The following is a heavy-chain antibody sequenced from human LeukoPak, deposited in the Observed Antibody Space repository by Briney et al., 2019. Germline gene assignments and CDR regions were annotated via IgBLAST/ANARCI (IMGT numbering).Heavy chain of an antibody. CDR1: GYTFTSYD. J-gene: IGHJ4*02. CDR2: MNPNSGNT. V-gene: IGHV1-8*01. Sequence: ASVKVSCKASGYTFTSYDINWVRQATGQGLEWMGRMNPNSGNTGYAQKFQGRVTMTRNTSISTAYMELSSLRSEDTAVYYCARGGTYYYDSSGSHRIDYWGQGTLVTVSS. D-gene: IGHD3-22*01. CDR3: ARGGTYYYDSSGSHRIDY.